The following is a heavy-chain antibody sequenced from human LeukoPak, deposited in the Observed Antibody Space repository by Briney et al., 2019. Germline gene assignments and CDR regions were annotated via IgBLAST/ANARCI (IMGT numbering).Heavy chain of an antibody. CDR1: GGTFSSYA. CDR2: IIPIFGTA. J-gene: IGHJ2*01. D-gene: IGHD2-8*01. Sequence: SVKVSCKASGGTFSSYAISWVRQAPGQGLEWMGGIIPIFGTANYAQKFQGRVTITADESTSTAYMELSSLRSEDTAVYYCASPRYCTNSVCDHWYFDLWGRGTLVTVSS. V-gene: IGHV1-69*13. CDR3: ASPRYCTNSVCDHWYFDL.